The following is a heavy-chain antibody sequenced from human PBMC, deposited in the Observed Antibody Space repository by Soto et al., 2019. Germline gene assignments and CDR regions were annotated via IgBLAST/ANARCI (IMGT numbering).Heavy chain of an antibody. CDR3: ASQIGYNWNYWYFDL. CDR1: GGTFSSYA. J-gene: IGHJ2*01. Sequence: QVQLVQSGAEVKKPGSSVKVSCKASGGTFSSYAISWVRQAPGQGLEWMGGIIPIFGTANYAQKFQGRAKITADESTSTAYMELSSLRSEDTAVYYCASQIGYNWNYWYFDLWGRGTLVTVSS. CDR2: IIPIFGTA. V-gene: IGHV1-69*01. D-gene: IGHD1-20*01.